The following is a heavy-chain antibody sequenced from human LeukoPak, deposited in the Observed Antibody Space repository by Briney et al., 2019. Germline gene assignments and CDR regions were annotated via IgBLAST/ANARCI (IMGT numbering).Heavy chain of an antibody. D-gene: IGHD4-17*01. V-gene: IGHV4-59*11. CDR3: ARDPTTVTKGLDI. J-gene: IGHJ3*02. Sequence: SETLSLTCTVSGGSISSHYWSWIRQPPGKGLEWIGYISYIGSTNYNLSLKSRVTISVDTSKNQFSLKLSSVTAADTAVYFCARDPTTVTKGLDIWGQGTMVTVSS. CDR1: GGSISSHY. CDR2: ISYIGST.